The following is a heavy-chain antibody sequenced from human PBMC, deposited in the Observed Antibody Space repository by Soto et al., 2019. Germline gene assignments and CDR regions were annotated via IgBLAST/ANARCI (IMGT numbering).Heavy chain of an antibody. J-gene: IGHJ4*02. D-gene: IGHD3-16*02. CDR3: TTEGLYDYIWGSYRLTPFDY. CDR2: IKSKTDGGTT. V-gene: IGHV3-15*01. CDR1: GFTFSNAW. Sequence: GESLKISCAASGFTFSNAWMSWVRQAPGKGLEWVGRIKSKTDGGTTDYAAPVKGRFTISRDDSKNTLYLQMNSLKTEDTAVYYCTTEGLYDYIWGSYRLTPFDYWGQGTLVTVSS.